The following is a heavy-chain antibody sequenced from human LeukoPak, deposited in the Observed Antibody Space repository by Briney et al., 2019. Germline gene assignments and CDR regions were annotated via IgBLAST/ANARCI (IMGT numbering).Heavy chain of an antibody. D-gene: IGHD6-19*01. J-gene: IGHJ4*02. CDR2: IIPIFGTA. CDR3: ARVVGAPNSGWYYFDY. V-gene: IGHV1-69*05. CDR1: GGTFSSYA. Sequence: ASVKVSCKASGGTFSSYAISWVRQAPGQGLKWMGGIIPIFGTANYAQKFQGRVTITTDESTSTAYMELSSLRSEDTAVYYCARVVGAPNSGWYYFDYWGQGTLVTVSS.